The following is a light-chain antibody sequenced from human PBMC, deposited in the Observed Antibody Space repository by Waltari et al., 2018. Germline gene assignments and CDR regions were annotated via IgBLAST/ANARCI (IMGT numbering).Light chain of an antibody. J-gene: IGLJ1*01. CDR3: CSYAGSNTYV. V-gene: IGLV2-23*02. Sequence: QSALTQPASVSGSPGQSTTISCSGSSSDVGPYNLVSWYQQHPGKVPKLIIYEVTERSSGVSNRVAASRAGNTAALTISGVQAEDEADYYGCSYAGSNTYVFGPGTKVIVL. CDR2: EVT. CDR1: SSDVGPYNL.